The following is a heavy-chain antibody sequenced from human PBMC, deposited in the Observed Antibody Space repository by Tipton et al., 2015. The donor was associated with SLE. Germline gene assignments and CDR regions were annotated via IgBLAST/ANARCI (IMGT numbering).Heavy chain of an antibody. J-gene: IGHJ4*02. D-gene: IGHD4-17*01. CDR2: IYHSGST. V-gene: IGHV4-39*07. CDR3: ARDPSYGDYDY. CDR1: GGSISSYY. Sequence: TLSLTCTVSGGSISSYYWGWIRQPPGKGLEWIGSIYHSGSTYYSPSLKSRVTISVDTSKNQFSLKLSSVTAADTAVYYCARDPSYGDYDYWGQGTLVTVSS.